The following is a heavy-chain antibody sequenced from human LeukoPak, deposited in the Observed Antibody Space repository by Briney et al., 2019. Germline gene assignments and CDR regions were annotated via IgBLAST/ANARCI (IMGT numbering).Heavy chain of an antibody. J-gene: IGHJ5*02. Sequence: GGSLRLSCAASGFTFSSYAMSWVRQAPGKGLEWVSAISGSGGSTYYADSVKGRFTISRDNSKNTLYLQMNSLRAEDTAVYYCAKDPLLGEKYYYDSSGYHSNVNWFDPWGQGTLVTVSS. CDR3: AKDPLLGEKYYYDSSGYHSNVNWFDP. CDR2: ISGSGGST. V-gene: IGHV3-23*01. D-gene: IGHD3-22*01. CDR1: GFTFSSYA.